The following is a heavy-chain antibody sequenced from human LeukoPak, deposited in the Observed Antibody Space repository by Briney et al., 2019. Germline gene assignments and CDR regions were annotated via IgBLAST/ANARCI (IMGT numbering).Heavy chain of an antibody. V-gene: IGHV3-48*03. Sequence: GESLRLSCAASGFTFRRAEMNWVRQAPGKGLQWISHISYSGGTTYYAEAVKGRFTISRDNAQQSVYLKMNSLRVDDTAVYYCARGYSTGWQYLGYFAYWGQGILVTVSS. D-gene: IGHD6-19*01. J-gene: IGHJ4*02. CDR1: GFTFRRAE. CDR2: ISYSGGTT. CDR3: ARGYSTGWQYLGYFAY.